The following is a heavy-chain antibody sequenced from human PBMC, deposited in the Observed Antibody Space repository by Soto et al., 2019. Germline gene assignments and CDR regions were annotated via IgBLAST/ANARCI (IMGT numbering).Heavy chain of an antibody. D-gene: IGHD3-22*01. CDR3: ARALLYYYDSSGFLVPSFDP. CDR2: ISAYNGNT. Sequence: GASVKVSCKASGYTFTSYGISWVRQAPGQGLEWMGWISAYNGNTNYAQKLQGRVTMTTGTSTSTAYMELRSLRSDDTAVYYCARALLYYYDSSGFLVPSFDPWGQGALVTAPQ. CDR1: GYTFTSYG. V-gene: IGHV1-18*04. J-gene: IGHJ5*02.